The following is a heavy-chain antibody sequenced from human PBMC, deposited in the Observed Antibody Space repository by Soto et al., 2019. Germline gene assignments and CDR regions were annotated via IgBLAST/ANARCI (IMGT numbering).Heavy chain of an antibody. Sequence: SETLSLTCTVSGGSISSSSYYWGWIRQPPGKGLEWIGSIYYSGSTYYNPSLKSRVTISVDTSKNQFSLKLSSVTAADTAVYYCIRLTSAANGFDPWGQGTLVTVSS. V-gene: IGHV4-39*01. CDR2: IYYSGST. J-gene: IGHJ5*02. CDR1: GGSISSSSYY. CDR3: IRLTSAANGFDP. D-gene: IGHD3-3*01.